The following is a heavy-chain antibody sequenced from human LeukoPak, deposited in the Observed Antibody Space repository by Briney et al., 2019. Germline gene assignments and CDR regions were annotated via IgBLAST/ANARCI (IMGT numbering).Heavy chain of an antibody. D-gene: IGHD3-22*01. Sequence: ASVKVPCKASGYTCTDYYMHWVRQAPGQGLEWMGWITPNSGAAKYAQKFRGRVSMTRDTSINTAYMELSRLRSDDTAIYYCARVSRFYYDSSGDFDYWGQGTLVTVSS. V-gene: IGHV1-2*02. J-gene: IGHJ4*02. CDR3: ARVSRFYYDSSGDFDY. CDR1: GYTCTDYY. CDR2: ITPNSGAA.